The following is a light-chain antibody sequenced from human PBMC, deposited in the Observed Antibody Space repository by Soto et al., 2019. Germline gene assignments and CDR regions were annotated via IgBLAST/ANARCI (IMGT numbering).Light chain of an antibody. CDR3: VLYIGSGISV. CDR1: SGSVSTSYY. V-gene: IGLV8-61*01. J-gene: IGLJ2*01. Sequence: QTVVTQEPSFSVSPGGTVTLTCGLSSGSVSTSYYPSWYQQTPGQAPRTLIYSTNTRSSGVTDRFSGSNLGNKGALTITWARADDESDYYCVLYIGSGISVFGGGTKVTV. CDR2: STN.